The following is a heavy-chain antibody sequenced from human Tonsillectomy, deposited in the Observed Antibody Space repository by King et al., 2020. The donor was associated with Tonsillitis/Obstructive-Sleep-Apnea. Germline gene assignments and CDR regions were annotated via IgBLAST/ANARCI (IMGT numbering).Heavy chain of an antibody. CDR2: INHSGST. J-gene: IGHJ6*02. Sequence: VQLPQWGAGLLKPSETLFLTCAVYGGSFSGYYWSWIRQPPGKGLEWIGEINHSGSTNYNPSLKSRVTLSVDTSNNQFSLKVSSVTAADTAVYYCARVAAVPTAILYYYSGMDVWGQGTTVTVS. CDR3: ARVAAVPTAILYYYSGMDV. V-gene: IGHV4-34*01. D-gene: IGHD2-2*02. CDR1: GGSFSGYY.